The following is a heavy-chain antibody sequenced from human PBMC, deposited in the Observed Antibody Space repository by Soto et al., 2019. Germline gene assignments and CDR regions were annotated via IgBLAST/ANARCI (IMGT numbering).Heavy chain of an antibody. Sequence: PSETLSLTCAVSGGSISSSNWWSWVRQPPGKGLEWIGEIYHSGSTNYNPSLKSRVTISVDKSKNQFSLKLSSVTAADTAVYYCARVRRTEAPDDAFDIWGQGTMVTVSS. CDR1: GGSISSSNW. V-gene: IGHV4-4*02. CDR3: ARVRRTEAPDDAFDI. CDR2: IYHSGST. D-gene: IGHD1-1*01. J-gene: IGHJ3*02.